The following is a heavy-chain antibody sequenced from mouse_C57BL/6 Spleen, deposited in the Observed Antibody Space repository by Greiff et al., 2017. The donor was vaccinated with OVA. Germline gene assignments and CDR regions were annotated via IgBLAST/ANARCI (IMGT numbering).Heavy chain of an antibody. CDR1: GYTFTSYW. D-gene: IGHD1-1*01. Sequence: VQLQQPGAELVRPGSSVKLSCKASGYTFTSYWMDWVKQRPGQGLEWIGNIYPSDSETHYNQKFKDKATLTVDKSSSTAYMQLSSLTSEDSAVYYCAREGDYYYGSSYYWYFDVWGTGTTVTVSS. CDR2: IYPSDSET. J-gene: IGHJ1*03. V-gene: IGHV1-61*01. CDR3: AREGDYYYGSSYYWYFDV.